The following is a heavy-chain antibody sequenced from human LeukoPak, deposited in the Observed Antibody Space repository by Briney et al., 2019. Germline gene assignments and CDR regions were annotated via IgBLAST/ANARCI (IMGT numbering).Heavy chain of an antibody. V-gene: IGHV4-4*07. CDR3: ARGGGIPDPDYYYYYYMDV. J-gene: IGHJ6*03. D-gene: IGHD2-2*02. CDR2: IYTSGNT. Sequence: PSETLSLTCGVSGGAISNYYWSWLRQPAGKGLEWIGRIYTSGNTNYNPSLKSRVTMSVDTSRNQFSLKLSSVTAADTAVYYCARGGGIPDPDYYYYYYMDVWGKGTKVTVSS. CDR1: GGAISNYY.